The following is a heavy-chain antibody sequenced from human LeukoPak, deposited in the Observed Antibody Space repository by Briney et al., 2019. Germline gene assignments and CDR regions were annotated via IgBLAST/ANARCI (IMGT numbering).Heavy chain of an antibody. CDR3: ARAGTSPQGGVSYGMDV. J-gene: IGHJ6*02. CDR1: GGSISSYY. Sequence: SETLSLTCTVSGGSISSYYWSWIRQHPGKGLEWIGYIYYSGSTYYNPSLKSRVTISVDTSKNQFSLKLSSVTAADTAVYYCARAGTSPQGGVSYGMDVWGQGTTVTVSS. V-gene: IGHV4-59*06. D-gene: IGHD2-2*01. CDR2: IYYSGST.